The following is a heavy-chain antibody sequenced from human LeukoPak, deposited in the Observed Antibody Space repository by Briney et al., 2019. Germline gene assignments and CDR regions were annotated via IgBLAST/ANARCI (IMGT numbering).Heavy chain of an antibody. Sequence: PGGSLRLSCAASGFTFSSYGMHWVRQAPGKGLEWVAVISYDGSNKYYADSVKGRFTISRDNSKNTLYLQMNSLGAEDTAVYYCAKAVGYCSGGSCYWGAFDIWGQGTMVTVSS. CDR3: AKAVGYCSGGSCYWGAFDI. V-gene: IGHV3-30*18. D-gene: IGHD2-15*01. CDR1: GFTFSSYG. J-gene: IGHJ3*02. CDR2: ISYDGSNK.